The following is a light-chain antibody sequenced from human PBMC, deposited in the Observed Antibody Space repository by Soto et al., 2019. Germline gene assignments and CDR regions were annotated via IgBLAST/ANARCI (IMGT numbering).Light chain of an antibody. CDR1: FSNVGINT. Sequence: QSVRTQPPSASGTPGQRVTISCSGSFSNVGINTVNWYQQLPGTAPKLLIYSDNQRPSGVPDRFSGSKSGTSASLAISGLQSEDAADYYCASWDDSLNGVVFGGGTKVTVL. V-gene: IGLV1-44*01. J-gene: IGLJ2*01. CDR3: ASWDDSLNGVV. CDR2: SDN.